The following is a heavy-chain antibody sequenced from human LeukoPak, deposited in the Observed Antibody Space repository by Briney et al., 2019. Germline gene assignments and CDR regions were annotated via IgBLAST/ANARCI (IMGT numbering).Heavy chain of an antibody. CDR2: ISAYNGNT. V-gene: IGHV1-18*01. CDR3: ARAVLDTAMVVPYYYYYYMDV. Sequence: ASVKVSCKASGYTFTSYAMHWVRQAPGQRLEWMGWISAYNGNTNYAQKLQGRVTMTTDTSTSTAYMELRSLRSDDTAVYYCARAVLDTAMVVPYYYYYYMDVWGKGTTVTVSS. J-gene: IGHJ6*03. CDR1: GYTFTSYA. D-gene: IGHD5-18*01.